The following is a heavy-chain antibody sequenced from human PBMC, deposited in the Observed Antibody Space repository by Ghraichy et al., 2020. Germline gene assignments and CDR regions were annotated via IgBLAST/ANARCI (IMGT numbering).Heavy chain of an antibody. V-gene: IGHV3-7*01. Sequence: GGSLRLSCAASGFTFSSYWMSWVRQAPGKGLEWVANIKQDGTDKYYLDSVRGRFTISKDNAENSLFLQMNSLRVEDTALYYCARAEYHGFAFCGQGTMVTVSS. J-gene: IGHJ3*01. CDR3: ARAEYHGFAF. CDR1: GFTFSSYW. D-gene: IGHD2/OR15-2a*01. CDR2: IKQDGTDK.